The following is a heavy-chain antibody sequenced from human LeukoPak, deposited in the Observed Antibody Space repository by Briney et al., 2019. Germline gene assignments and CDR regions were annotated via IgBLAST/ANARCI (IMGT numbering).Heavy chain of an antibody. D-gene: IGHD3-22*01. V-gene: IGHV1-8*02. Sequence: ASVKVSCMASEYTFTNYDINWVRQATGQGLEWMGWMSPNSGDTGYARKFQGRVTMTRNTCKTTAYMELTSLRSEDTAVYYCARDQTRLSGYYPDYWGQGTLVTVSS. CDR3: ARDQTRLSGYYPDY. CDR1: EYTFTNYD. J-gene: IGHJ4*02. CDR2: MSPNSGDT.